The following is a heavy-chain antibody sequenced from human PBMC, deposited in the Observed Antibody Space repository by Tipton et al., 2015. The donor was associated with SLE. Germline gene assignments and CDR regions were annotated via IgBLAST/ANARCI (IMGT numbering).Heavy chain of an antibody. D-gene: IGHD1-26*01. CDR3: ARTLGATAHTVYDAFDI. Sequence: GLVKPSETLSLTCTVSGGSISNHYWNWIRQPPGKGLDWIGYISFSGTTHYNPSLKSRVTISVDMSKNQFSLRLNSVTAADTAVYYCARTLGATAHTVYDAFDIWGQGTMVTVSS. J-gene: IGHJ3*02. CDR2: ISFSGTT. CDR1: GGSISNHY. V-gene: IGHV4-59*11.